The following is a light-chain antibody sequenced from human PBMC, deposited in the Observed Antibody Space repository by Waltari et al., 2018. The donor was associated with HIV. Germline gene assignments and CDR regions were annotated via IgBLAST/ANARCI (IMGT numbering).Light chain of an antibody. CDR1: QGITTS. J-gene: IGKJ3*01. CDR3: HQYHDFPFT. CDR2: TTS. Sequence: ALLMTQSPSSFSASVGDRVTLTCRASQGITTSLAWYQQQPGGAPRLLIHTTSTLESGVPSRFSGSGSGTEFTLTISCLQSEDVATYYCHQYHDFPFTFGPGTKVDIK. V-gene: IGKV1-8*01.